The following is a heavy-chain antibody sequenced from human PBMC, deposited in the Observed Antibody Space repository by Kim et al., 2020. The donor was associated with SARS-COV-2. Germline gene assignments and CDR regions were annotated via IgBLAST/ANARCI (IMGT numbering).Heavy chain of an antibody. J-gene: IGHJ4*02. V-gene: IGHV1-8*01. D-gene: IGHD2-2*01. Sequence: AQKFQGRLTMTRDTSRSTAYMELSSLRSEDTAIYYCARGSVKVSAAAAYWGQGTLVTVSS. CDR3: ARGSVKVSAAAAY.